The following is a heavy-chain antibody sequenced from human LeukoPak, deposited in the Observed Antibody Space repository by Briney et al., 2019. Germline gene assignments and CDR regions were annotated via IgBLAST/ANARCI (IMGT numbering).Heavy chain of an antibody. J-gene: IGHJ4*02. V-gene: IGHV4-4*07. Sequence: SETLSLTCTVSGNSISSYYWSWIRQPAGKGLEWIGRIYTSGSTNYIPSLKSRVTMSVDTSKSQFSLDLSSVTAADTAFYRCARETTGLARYFDYWGQGTLVTVSS. D-gene: IGHD4-11*01. CDR2: IYTSGST. CDR3: ARETTGLARYFDY. CDR1: GNSISSYY.